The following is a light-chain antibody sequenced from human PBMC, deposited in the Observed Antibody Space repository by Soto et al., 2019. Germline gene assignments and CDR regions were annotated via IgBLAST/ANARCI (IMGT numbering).Light chain of an antibody. V-gene: IGKV3-15*01. Sequence: EIVMTQSPATLSVSPGERATLPCRASQSVSSNLAWYQQKPGQAPRLLIYGASTRATGIPAKFSGSGSGTEFTLTISSLRSEDFAVYYCQQYNNWPLTFGGGTKV. CDR1: QSVSSN. J-gene: IGKJ4*01. CDR3: QQYNNWPLT. CDR2: GAS.